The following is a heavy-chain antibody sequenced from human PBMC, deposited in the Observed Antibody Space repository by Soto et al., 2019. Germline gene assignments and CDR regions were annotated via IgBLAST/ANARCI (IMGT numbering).Heavy chain of an antibody. V-gene: IGHV4-4*02. Sequence: PSETLSLTCAVSGGSISSSNWWSWVRQPPGKGLEWIGEIYHSGSTNYNPSLKSRVTISVDKSKNQFSLKLSSVTAADTAVYYCARLIMGGTDDNYYDSSGRRWWFDPWGQGTLVTVSS. CDR1: GGSISSSNW. J-gene: IGHJ5*02. D-gene: IGHD3-22*01. CDR3: ARLIMGGTDDNYYDSSGRRWWFDP. CDR2: IYHSGST.